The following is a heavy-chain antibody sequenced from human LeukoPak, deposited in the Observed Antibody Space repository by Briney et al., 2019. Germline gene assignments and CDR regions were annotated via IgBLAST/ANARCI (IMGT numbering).Heavy chain of an antibody. J-gene: IGHJ4*02. Sequence: ETLSLTCSVSAGSISRYYWSWIRQPPGKGLEWIGYIYYSGSTDYNPSLKSRVTISLDTSKNQFSLKLSSVTAADTAVYYCAREYHYYDTRGHYYFDYWGQGTLVTVSS. CDR2: IYYSGST. CDR3: AREYHYYDTRGHYYFDY. D-gene: IGHD3-22*01. CDR1: AGSISRYY. V-gene: IGHV4-59*01.